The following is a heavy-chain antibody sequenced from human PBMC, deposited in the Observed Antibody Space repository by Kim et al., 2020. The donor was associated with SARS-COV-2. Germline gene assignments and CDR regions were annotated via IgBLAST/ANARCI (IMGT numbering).Heavy chain of an antibody. CDR1: GFTFSNAW. V-gene: IGHV3-15*01. CDR2: IKSKTDGGTT. Sequence: GGSLRLSCAASGFTFSNAWMSWVRQVPGKGLEWVGRIKSKTDGGTTDYAAPVKGRFTISRDDSKNTLYLQMNSLETEDTAVYYCTTVTYYYGSGSYYYGVDVWGLGTTVTVSS. CDR3: TTVTYYYGSGSYYYGVDV. J-gene: IGHJ6*02. D-gene: IGHD3-10*01.